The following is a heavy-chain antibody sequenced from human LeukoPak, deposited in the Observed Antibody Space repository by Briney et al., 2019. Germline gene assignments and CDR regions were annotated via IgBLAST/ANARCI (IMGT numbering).Heavy chain of an antibody. CDR2: IYYSGST. J-gene: IGHJ4*02. CDR3: ARSGYSGYDLFDY. CDR1: GGSISSYY. Sequence: SETLSLTCTVSGGSISSYYWSWIRQPPGKGLEWIGYIYYSGSTNYNPSLKSRVTISVDTSKNQFSLKLSSVTAADTAVYYCARSGYSGYDLFDYWGQGTLVTVSS. D-gene: IGHD5-12*01. V-gene: IGHV4-59*01.